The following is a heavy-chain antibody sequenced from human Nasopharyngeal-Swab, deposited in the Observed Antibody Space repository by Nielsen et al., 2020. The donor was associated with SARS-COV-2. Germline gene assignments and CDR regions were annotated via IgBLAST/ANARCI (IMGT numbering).Heavy chain of an antibody. D-gene: IGHD4-17*01. Sequence: SVKVSCKASGGTFSSYAISWVRQAPGQGLEWMGGIIPIFGTANYAQKFQGRVTITADESRSTAYMELSSLRSEDTAVYYCARDGTTSQTSYYYYGMDVWGQGTTVTVSS. CDR2: IIPIFGTA. V-gene: IGHV1-69*13. CDR3: ARDGTTSQTSYYYYGMDV. CDR1: GGTFSSYA. J-gene: IGHJ6*02.